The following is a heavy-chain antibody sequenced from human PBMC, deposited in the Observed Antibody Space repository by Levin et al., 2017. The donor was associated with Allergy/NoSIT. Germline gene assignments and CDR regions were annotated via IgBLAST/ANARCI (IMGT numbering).Heavy chain of an antibody. Sequence: GESLKISCKASGDTFAGYYMYWVRQAPGQGLEWMGWINVNSGGTKYAQKFQGKVTLTRDTSISTAYVELTTLGSDDASVYFCARDRWRGAVASFTFDSWGQGTRVTVSS. V-gene: IGHV1-2*02. J-gene: IGHJ3*02. CDR2: INVNSGGT. D-gene: IGHD6-19*01. CDR1: GDTFAGYY. CDR3: ARDRWRGAVASFTFDS.